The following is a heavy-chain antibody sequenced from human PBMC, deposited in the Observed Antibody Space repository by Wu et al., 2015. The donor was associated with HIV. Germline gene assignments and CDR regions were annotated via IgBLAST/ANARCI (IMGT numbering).Heavy chain of an antibody. Sequence: QVQLVQSGAEVKKPGASVKVSCKASAYIFNSYGISWVRQAPGQGLEWMGWINTYNGKTDYAQKFQGRVTMTTDTSTSTAYMELRSLRSDDTAVYYCARDMSREAAAQIGRQWLVAGVYYYYGMDVVGRRAH. CDR1: AYIFNSYG. V-gene: IGHV1-18*01. J-gene: IGHJ6*04. CDR3: ARDMSREAAAQIGRQWLVAGVYYYYGMDV. D-gene: IGHD6-19*01. CDR2: INTYNGKT.